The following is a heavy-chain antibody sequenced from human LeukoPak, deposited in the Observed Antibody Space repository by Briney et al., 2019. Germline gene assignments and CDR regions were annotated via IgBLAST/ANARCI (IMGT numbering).Heavy chain of an antibody. CDR3: AKERRISRSSHGPYFDY. D-gene: IGHD6-6*01. J-gene: IGHJ4*02. V-gene: IGHV3-48*01. CDR1: GFTFSSYS. CDR2: ISSSSSTI. Sequence: GGSLRLSCAASGFTFSSYSMNWVRQAPGKGLEWVSYISSSSSTIYYADSVKGRFTISRDNSKNTLYLQMNSLRAEDTAVYYCAKERRISRSSHGPYFDYWGQGTLVTVSS.